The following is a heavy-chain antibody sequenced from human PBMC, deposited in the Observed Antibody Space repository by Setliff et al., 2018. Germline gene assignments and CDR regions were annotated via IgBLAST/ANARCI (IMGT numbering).Heavy chain of an antibody. Sequence: GGSLRLSCAASGLTFNSYAMSWVRQAPGKGLEWVSSVSVSGDNTYYTDSVKGRFTTSRDNSKNTLSLQMSSLSTEDTAIYFCAGQGPIFGSGLIPGFDQWGQGTMVTVSS. D-gene: IGHD3-3*01. CDR3: AGQGPIFGSGLIPGFDQ. V-gene: IGHV3-23*01. J-gene: IGHJ4*02. CDR2: VSVSGDNT. CDR1: GLTFNSYA.